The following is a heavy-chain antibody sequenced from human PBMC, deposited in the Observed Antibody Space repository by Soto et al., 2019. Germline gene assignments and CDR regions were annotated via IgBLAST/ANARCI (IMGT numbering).Heavy chain of an antibody. CDR1: GFSLSTSGVG. Sequence: QIALKESGPTLVKPTQTLTLTCTFSGFSLSTSGVGVGWIRQPPGKALEWLALIYWNDDARYSPSLKSRITITKDTSKNQVVLTMTNMDPVDTATYYCAHKAGYCSSITCYRYYFDYWGLGTLVTVSS. CDR3: AHKAGYCSSITCYRYYFDY. J-gene: IGHJ4*02. V-gene: IGHV2-5*01. D-gene: IGHD2-2*02. CDR2: IYWNDDA.